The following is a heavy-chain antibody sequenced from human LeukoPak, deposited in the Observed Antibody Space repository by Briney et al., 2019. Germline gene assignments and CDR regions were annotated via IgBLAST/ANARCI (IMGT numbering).Heavy chain of an antibody. D-gene: IGHD2-2*03. Sequence: SETLSLTCTVSGGSISSTSYFWGWIRQPPGKGLEWIVSIYYSGSTYYDPSLKSRVTISVDTSKNQFSLKLSSVTAADTAVFYCAGANRGYSRYYFDFWGQGILVTVSS. CDR3: AGANRGYSRYYFDF. V-gene: IGHV4-39*01. CDR2: IYYSGST. J-gene: IGHJ4*02. CDR1: GGSISSTSYF.